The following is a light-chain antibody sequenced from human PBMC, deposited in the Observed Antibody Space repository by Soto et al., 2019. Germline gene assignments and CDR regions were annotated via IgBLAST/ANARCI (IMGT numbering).Light chain of an antibody. CDR2: KAS. CDR1: QSISIW. V-gene: IGKV1-5*03. CDR3: QHYNSPWT. Sequence: DIQMTQSPSTLSTSVGDRVTITCRASQSISIWLAWYQQKPGKAPKLLIYKASSLESGVPSRFSGRGSGTEFTLTISSLQPDDFATYYCQHYNSPWTFGQGTKVEIK. J-gene: IGKJ1*01.